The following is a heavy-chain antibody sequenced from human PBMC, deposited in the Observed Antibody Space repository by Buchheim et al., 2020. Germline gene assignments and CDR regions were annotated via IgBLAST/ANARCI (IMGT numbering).Heavy chain of an antibody. CDR1: GGSISSSDW. D-gene: IGHD2-2*01. V-gene: IGHV4-4*02. CDR3: ARVQVDIVVVPAPTGYFQH. Sequence: QVQLQESGPGLVKPSGTLSLTCAVSGGSISSSDWWSWVRQPPGKGLEWLGEIYHSGITIYNPALQSRVTISVDKSRNHFSPKLHSVTAADTAVYYCARVQVDIVVVPAPTGYFQHWGQGTL. CDR2: IYHSGIT. J-gene: IGHJ1*01.